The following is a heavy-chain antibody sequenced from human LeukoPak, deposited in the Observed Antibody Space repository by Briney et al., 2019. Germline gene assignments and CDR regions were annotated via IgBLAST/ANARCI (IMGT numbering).Heavy chain of an antibody. Sequence: PSETLSLTCGVSGGSITSTNWWSWVRPPPGQGLEWIGEVSLSGLTNYNPSLSSRVIMAPDTSKNHLSLNLTSVTAADTAVYYCSRENGAFSPFGYWGQGTLVTVPS. D-gene: IGHD2-8*01. V-gene: IGHV4-4*02. CDR3: SRENGAFSPFGY. J-gene: IGHJ4*02. CDR2: VSLSGLT. CDR1: GGSITSTNW.